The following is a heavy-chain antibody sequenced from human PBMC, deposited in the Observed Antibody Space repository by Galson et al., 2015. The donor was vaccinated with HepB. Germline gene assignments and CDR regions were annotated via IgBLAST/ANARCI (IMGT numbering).Heavy chain of an antibody. CDR1: GYTFTSYG. J-gene: IGHJ6*02. V-gene: IGHV1-18*01. CDR2: ISAYNGNT. Sequence: SVKVSCKASGYTFTSYGISWVRQAPGQGLEWMGWISAYNGNTNYAQKLQGRVTMATDTSTSTAYLQWSSLKASDTAMYYCARHGEAWEYYGLDVWGQGTTVTVSS. CDR3: ARHGEAWEYYGLDV. D-gene: IGHD2/OR15-2a*01.